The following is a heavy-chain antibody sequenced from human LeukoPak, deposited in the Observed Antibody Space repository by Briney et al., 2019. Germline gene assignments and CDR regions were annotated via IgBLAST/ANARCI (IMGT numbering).Heavy chain of an antibody. V-gene: IGHV4-39*02. CDR2: IYYSRGT. CDR3: TRVANGDYFDF. Sequence: PSETLSLTCTVSSDSISNSAYHWGWIRQPPGRGLEWIGTIYYSRGTYYNPSLRSRVSISIDTSKNRFSLNLNSVTAADTAVYYCTRVANGDYFDFWGQGTLVTVSS. CDR1: SDSISNSAYH. J-gene: IGHJ4*02. D-gene: IGHD4-17*01.